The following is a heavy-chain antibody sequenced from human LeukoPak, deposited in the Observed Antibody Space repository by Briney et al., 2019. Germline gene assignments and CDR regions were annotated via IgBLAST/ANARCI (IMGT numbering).Heavy chain of an antibody. CDR3: ARLAYSMVRGVYYFDY. CDR2: ISSSSSYT. J-gene: IGHJ4*02. Sequence: GGSLRLSCAASGFTFSDHYMSWIRQAPGKGLEWVSYISSSSSYTNYADSVKSRFTISRDNAKNSLYLQMNSLRAEDTAVYYCARLAYSMVRGVYYFDYWGQGTLVTVSS. CDR1: GFTFSDHY. D-gene: IGHD3-10*01. V-gene: IGHV3-11*06.